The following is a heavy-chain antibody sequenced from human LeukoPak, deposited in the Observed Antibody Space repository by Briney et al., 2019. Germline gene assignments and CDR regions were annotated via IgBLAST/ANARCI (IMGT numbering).Heavy chain of an antibody. J-gene: IGHJ4*02. CDR3: ARVAAVAGTVIDN. Sequence: GGSLRLSCAASGFTFSSYGMSWVRQAPGKGLEWVSAISGSGGSTYYADSVKGRFTISRDNAKSSLYLQMNSLRPEDTAVYYCARVAAVAGTVIDNWGQGTLVTVSS. CDR2: ISGSGGST. CDR1: GFTFSSYG. D-gene: IGHD6-19*01. V-gene: IGHV3-23*01.